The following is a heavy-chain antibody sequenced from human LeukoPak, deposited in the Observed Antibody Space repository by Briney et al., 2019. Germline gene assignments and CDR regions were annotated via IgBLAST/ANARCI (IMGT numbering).Heavy chain of an antibody. V-gene: IGHV1-2*02. D-gene: IGHD2-15*01. CDR3: SKEASSALAYFDY. CDR2: INSKSGDT. CDR1: GYTFSDYY. J-gene: IGHJ4*02. Sequence: GASVKVSCKTSGYTFSDYYIHWVRQAPGQRLEWMGWINSKSGDTNYAYKFQGRVTMTRHTSISTAYMELSGLRSDDTAVYYCSKEASSALAYFDYWGQGTLVTVSS.